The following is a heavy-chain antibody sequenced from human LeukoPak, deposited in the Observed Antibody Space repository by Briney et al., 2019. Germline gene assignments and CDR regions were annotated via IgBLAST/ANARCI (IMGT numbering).Heavy chain of an antibody. J-gene: IGHJ4*02. CDR3: ARVGFYCTNGVCYNYFDY. V-gene: IGHV4-59*01. D-gene: IGHD2-8*01. Sequence: SETLSLTCTVSGGSISSYYWSWIRQPPGKGLEWIGYIYYSGSTNYNPPLKSRVTISVDTSKNQFSLKLSSVAAADTAVYYCARVGFYCTNGVCYNYFDYWGQGTLVTVSS. CDR2: IYYSGST. CDR1: GGSISSYY.